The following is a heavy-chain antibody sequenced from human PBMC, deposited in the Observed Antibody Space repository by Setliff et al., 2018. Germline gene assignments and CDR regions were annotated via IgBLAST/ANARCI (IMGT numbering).Heavy chain of an antibody. J-gene: IGHJ6*02. V-gene: IGHV4-38-2*01. CDR1: GYSISSGYY. Sequence: PSETLSLTCSVSGYSISSGYYWGWIRQPPGKGLEWIGSIYHNGNSYYNPSLKSRVTISVDTSKNQFSLKLSSVTAADTAVYYCARQQQLVIGSTAYYYYGMDVWGQGTTVTVSS. D-gene: IGHD6-13*01. CDR2: IYHNGNS. CDR3: ARQQQLVIGSTAYYYYGMDV.